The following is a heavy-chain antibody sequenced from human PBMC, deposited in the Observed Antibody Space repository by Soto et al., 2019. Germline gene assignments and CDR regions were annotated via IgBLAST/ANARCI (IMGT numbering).Heavy chain of an antibody. J-gene: IGHJ3*02. CDR1: GGSFSGYY. V-gene: IGHV4-34*01. CDR2: INHSGST. D-gene: IGHD3-3*01. Sequence: SETLSLTCAVHGGSFSGYYWSWIRQPPGKGLEWIGEINHSGSTNYNPSLKSRVTISVDTSKNQFSLKLSSVTAADTAVYYCARMSSPTYYDFWSPRMGAFDIWGQGTMVTVSS. CDR3: ARMSSPTYYDFWSPRMGAFDI.